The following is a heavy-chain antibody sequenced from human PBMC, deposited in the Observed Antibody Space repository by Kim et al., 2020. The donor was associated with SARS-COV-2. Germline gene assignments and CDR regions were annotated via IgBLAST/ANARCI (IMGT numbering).Heavy chain of an antibody. Sequence: SVKVSCKPSGGTFSSYAISWVRRAPGQGLEWMGGIIPIFGTPNYAQKFQGRVTITADESTSTAYMELSSLRSEDTAVYYCARGNYYHWNNYYSSYYYYDPMDVWGQGTAVTVSS. CDR1: GGTFSSYA. J-gene: IGHJ6*02. V-gene: IGHV1-69*13. CDR3: ARGNYYHWNNYYSSYYYYDPMDV. D-gene: IGHD3-22*01. CDR2: IIPIFGTP.